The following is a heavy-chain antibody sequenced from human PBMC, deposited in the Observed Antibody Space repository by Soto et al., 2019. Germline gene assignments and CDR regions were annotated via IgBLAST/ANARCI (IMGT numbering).Heavy chain of an antibody. J-gene: IGHJ6*02. CDR3: ARGEHGMDV. CDR1: GGSFSGYY. Sequence: SETLSLTCAVYGGSFSGYYWSWIRQPPGKGLEWIGEINHSGSTNYNPSLKSRVTISVDTSKNQFSLKLSSVTAADTAVYYCARGEHGMDVWGQGTTVTVSS. V-gene: IGHV4-34*01. CDR2: INHSGST.